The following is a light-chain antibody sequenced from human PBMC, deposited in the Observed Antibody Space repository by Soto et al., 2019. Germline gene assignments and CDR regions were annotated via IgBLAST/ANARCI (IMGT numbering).Light chain of an antibody. Sequence: EIVMTQSPDTLSVSPGERATLSCRASQSVSNNLAWYQKKPGQAPRLLIYGASTRATGIPARFSGSGSGTEFTLTISSLQSEDFAFYYWQQYNNWWTFGQGTRVDIK. CDR1: QSVSNN. CDR2: GAS. V-gene: IGKV3-15*01. J-gene: IGKJ1*01. CDR3: QQYNNWWT.